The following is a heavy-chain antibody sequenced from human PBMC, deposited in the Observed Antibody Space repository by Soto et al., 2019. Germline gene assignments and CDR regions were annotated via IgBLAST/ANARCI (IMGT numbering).Heavy chain of an antibody. V-gene: IGHV1-58*02. Sequence: VKVSCKASGFTFTSSAMQWVRQARGQRLEWIGWIVVGSGNTNYAQKFQERVTITRDMSTSTAYMELSSLRSEDTAVYYCAADRRNDYGDLTFDYWGQGTLVTVSS. CDR1: GFTFTSSA. D-gene: IGHD4-17*01. CDR3: AADRRNDYGDLTFDY. CDR2: IVVGSGNT. J-gene: IGHJ4*02.